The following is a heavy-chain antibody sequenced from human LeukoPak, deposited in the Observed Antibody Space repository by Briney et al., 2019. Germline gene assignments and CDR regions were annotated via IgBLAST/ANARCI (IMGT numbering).Heavy chain of an antibody. CDR1: GFTFSDYY. CDR3: ARETGSGSYLLDY. J-gene: IGHJ4*02. CDR2: ISSRSSAI. V-gene: IGHV3-11*01. D-gene: IGHD1-26*01. Sequence: RGSLRLSCAASGFTFSDYYMSWIRQAPGKGLEWVSYISSRSSAIYYADSVKGRFTISRDNAENSLFLQMNSLRAEDTAVYYCARETGSGSYLLDYWGQGTLVTVSS.